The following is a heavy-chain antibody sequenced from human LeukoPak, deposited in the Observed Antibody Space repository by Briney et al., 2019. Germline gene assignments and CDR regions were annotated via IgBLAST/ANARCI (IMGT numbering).Heavy chain of an antibody. D-gene: IGHD6-6*01. CDR1: GFTFDDYG. Sequence: GGSLRLSCAASGFTFDDYGMSWVRQAPGKGLEWVSGINWNGGSTGYADSVKGRFTISRDNAKNSLYLQMNSLRAEDTALYYCARHSSSSQTDAFDIWGQGTMVTVSS. J-gene: IGHJ3*02. CDR3: ARHSSSSQTDAFDI. CDR2: INWNGGST. V-gene: IGHV3-20*04.